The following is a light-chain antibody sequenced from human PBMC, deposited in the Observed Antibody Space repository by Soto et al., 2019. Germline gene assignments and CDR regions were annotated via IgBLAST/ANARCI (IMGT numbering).Light chain of an antibody. J-gene: IGLJ1*01. Sequence: QSALTQPASVSGSPGQSITISCTGTSSDVGGYNYVSWYQQHPGKAPKLMIYDVSNRPSGVSNRFSGSKSGNTASLTISGLQAEDEADYYCSSYTSSSTYVFGTGTKPHRP. CDR2: DVS. V-gene: IGLV2-14*01. CDR3: SSYTSSSTYV. CDR1: SSDVGGYNY.